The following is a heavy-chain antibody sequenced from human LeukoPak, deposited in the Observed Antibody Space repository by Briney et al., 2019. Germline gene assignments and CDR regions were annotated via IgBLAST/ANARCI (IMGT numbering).Heavy chain of an antibody. CDR3: AVAYDSSGYYYLGIDY. D-gene: IGHD3-22*01. CDR2: IIPIFGTA. J-gene: IGHJ4*02. Sequence: SVKVSCKASGGTFSSYAISWVRQAPGQGLEWMGGIIPIFGTANYAQKFQGRSTITADESTSTAYMELSSLRSEDTAVYYCAVAYDSSGYYYLGIDYWGQGTLVTVSS. V-gene: IGHV1-69*13. CDR1: GGTFSSYA.